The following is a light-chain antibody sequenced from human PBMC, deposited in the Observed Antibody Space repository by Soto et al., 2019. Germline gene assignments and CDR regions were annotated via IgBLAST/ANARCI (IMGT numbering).Light chain of an antibody. J-gene: IGLJ2*01. CDR1: SSDVGGYNY. Sequence: HSVLTQPASVSGSPGQSITISCTGTSSDVGGYNYVSWYQQHTGKAPKLMIYDVSNRPSGVSNRFSGSKSGNTASLTISGLQAEDEADYYCSSYTSSSNVVFGGGTQLTVL. CDR2: DVS. CDR3: SSYTSSSNVV. V-gene: IGLV2-14*01.